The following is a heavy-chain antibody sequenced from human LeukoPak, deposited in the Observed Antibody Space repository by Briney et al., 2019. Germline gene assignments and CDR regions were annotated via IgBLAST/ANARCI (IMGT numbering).Heavy chain of an antibody. D-gene: IGHD3-10*01. CDR1: GFTFSSYS. CDR3: GRHRSGSGTYFIDY. V-gene: IGHV3-7*01. J-gene: IGHJ4*02. CDR2: MKKDGSET. Sequence: SGGSLRLSCAVSGFTFSSYSMIWVRQAPGKGLQWVANMKKDGSETKYVESVKGRFTISRDNAKNSLYLQMNSLRAEDTAVYYCGRHRSGSGTYFIDYWGQGTLVSVSS.